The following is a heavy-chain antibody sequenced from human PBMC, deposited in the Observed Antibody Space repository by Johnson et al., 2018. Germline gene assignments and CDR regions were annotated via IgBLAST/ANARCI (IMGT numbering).Heavy chain of an antibody. CDR1: EYRSASYW. D-gene: IGHD2-2*01. Sequence: EVQLVEAGAEVKKPGESLKISCNGSEYRSASYWIGWVRQKPGKGLEWMGIIYPGDSDTRYSPSFQGHVTISADKSISTAYLQWSSLKASDTAMYYCARRYCDITSCWAFDIWGQGTMVTVSS. V-gene: IGHV5-51*03. J-gene: IGHJ3*02. CDR3: ARRYCDITSCWAFDI. CDR2: IYPGDSDT.